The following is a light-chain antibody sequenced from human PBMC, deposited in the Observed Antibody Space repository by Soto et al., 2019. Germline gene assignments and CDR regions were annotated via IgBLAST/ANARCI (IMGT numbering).Light chain of an antibody. V-gene: IGKV3-20*01. Sequence: IEMTQSPATLSVSPGERATLSCRASQSVSSSYLAWYQQKPGQAPRLLIYGASSRATGVPDRFSGSGSGTDFTLTISRLEPEDFAVYYCQQYGSSHRTFGQGTKVDIK. CDR2: GAS. J-gene: IGKJ1*01. CDR1: QSVSSSY. CDR3: QQYGSSHRT.